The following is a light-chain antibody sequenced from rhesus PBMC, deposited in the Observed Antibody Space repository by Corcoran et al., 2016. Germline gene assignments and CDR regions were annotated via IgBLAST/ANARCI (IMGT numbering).Light chain of an antibody. Sequence: DIQMTQSPSSLSASVGDRVTITCRASQGLSDYLSWYQQKPGKAPKRLIYAASSLESGVPSRFSGSGSGTEFTLPIRSLQPDDFAAYYCLQGYSTPLTFGGGTKVELQ. V-gene: IGKV1-36*02. CDR2: AAS. J-gene: IGKJ4*01. CDR3: LQGYSTPLT. CDR1: QGLSDY.